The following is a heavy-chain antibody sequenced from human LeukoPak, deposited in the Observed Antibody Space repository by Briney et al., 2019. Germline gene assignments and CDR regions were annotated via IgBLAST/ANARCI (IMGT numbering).Heavy chain of an antibody. V-gene: IGHV1-18*01. Sequence: ASVKVSCKASGYTFTSYGISWVRQAPGQGLEWMGWISAYNGNTNYAQKLQGRVTMTTDTSTSTAYTELRSLRSDDTAVYYCAREGPPAALDAFDIWGQGTMVTVSS. D-gene: IGHD2-2*01. CDR1: GYTFTSYG. CDR3: AREGPPAALDAFDI. CDR2: ISAYNGNT. J-gene: IGHJ3*02.